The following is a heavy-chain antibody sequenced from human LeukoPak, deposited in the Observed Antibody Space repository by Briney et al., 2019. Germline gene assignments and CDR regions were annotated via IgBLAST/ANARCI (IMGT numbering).Heavy chain of an antibody. CDR1: GFTFSSYS. CDR3: ARRDCDSIRCRGSNWFDP. V-gene: IGHV3-48*01. J-gene: IGHJ5*02. CDR2: ISRSSDTI. Sequence: GGSLRLSCAASGFTFSSYSMNWVRQAPGKGLEWVSYISRSSDTIYYADSVKGRFTISRDNAKNSLYLQMNSLRAEDTAVYYCARRDCDSIRCRGSNWFDPWGQGTLVTVSS. D-gene: IGHD3-22*01.